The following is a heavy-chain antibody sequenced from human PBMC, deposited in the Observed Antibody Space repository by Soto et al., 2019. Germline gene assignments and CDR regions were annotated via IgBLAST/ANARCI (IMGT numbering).Heavy chain of an antibody. V-gene: IGHV3-7*01. J-gene: IGHJ4*02. D-gene: IGHD6-25*01. CDR3: ARGYSGEDY. CDR2: MKEDGSEI. CDR1: GFTFSTYW. Sequence: EVQLVESGGGLVQPGGSLRLTCAASGFTFSTYWMSWVRQAPGKGLEWVASMKEDGSEIYHVDSVKGRFTISRDNARNSLYLQMNSLRADDTAIYYCARGYSGEDYWGQGTLVTVSS.